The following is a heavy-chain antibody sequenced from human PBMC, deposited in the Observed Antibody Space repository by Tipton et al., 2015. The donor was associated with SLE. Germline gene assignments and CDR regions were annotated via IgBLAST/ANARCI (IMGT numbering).Heavy chain of an antibody. CDR1: GSSFSGYE. Sequence: LSLTCAASGSSFSGYEMNWARQAPGKGLEWVSYISSGSSKYYAESVKGRFTISRDNAKNSLYLQMNSLRAEDTAVYYCARGTYEFLSIRSMDVWGQGTTVTVSS. V-gene: IGHV3-48*03. CDR3: ARGTYEFLSIRSMDV. J-gene: IGHJ6*02. CDR2: ISSGSSK. D-gene: IGHD3-3*01.